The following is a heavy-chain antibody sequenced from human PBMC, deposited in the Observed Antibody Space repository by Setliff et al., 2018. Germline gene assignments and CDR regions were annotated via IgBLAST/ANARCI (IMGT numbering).Heavy chain of an antibody. CDR2: INAGNGNT. D-gene: IGHD3-22*01. V-gene: IGHV1-3*03. Sequence: ASVKVSCKASGYTFTSYAMHWVRQAPGQRLEWMGWINAGNGNTKYSQEFQGRVTITRDTSAGTAYMELSSLRSEDMAVYYCARDLQDYYDSSGYYGAFDIWGQGTMVTVSS. CDR1: GYTFTSYA. J-gene: IGHJ3*02. CDR3: ARDLQDYYDSSGYYGAFDI.